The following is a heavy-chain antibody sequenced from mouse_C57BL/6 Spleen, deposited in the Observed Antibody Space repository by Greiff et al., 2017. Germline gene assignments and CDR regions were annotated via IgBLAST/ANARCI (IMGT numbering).Heavy chain of an antibody. V-gene: IGHV1-81*01. CDR3: ARRDGSSSFDY. D-gene: IGHD1-1*01. Sequence: VKLQESGAELARPGASVKLSCKASGYTFTSYGISWVKQRTGQGLEWIGEIYPRSGNTYYNEKFKGKATLTADKSSSTAYMELRSLTSEDSAVYFCARRDGSSSFDYWGQGTTLTVSS. CDR1: GYTFTSYG. CDR2: IYPRSGNT. J-gene: IGHJ2*01.